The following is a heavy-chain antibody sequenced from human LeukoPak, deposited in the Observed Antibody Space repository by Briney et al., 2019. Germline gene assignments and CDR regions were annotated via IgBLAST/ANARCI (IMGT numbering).Heavy chain of an antibody. Sequence: PGGSLRLSCAASGFTFSSYWMHWVRQAPGKGLVWVSRINSDGSSTSYADSVKGRFTISRDNAKNTLYLQMNSLRAEDTAVYYCARAGLTDGYNLFDYWGQGTLVTVSS. V-gene: IGHV3-74*01. D-gene: IGHD5-24*01. J-gene: IGHJ4*02. CDR3: ARAGLTDGYNLFDY. CDR1: GFTFSSYW. CDR2: INSDGSST.